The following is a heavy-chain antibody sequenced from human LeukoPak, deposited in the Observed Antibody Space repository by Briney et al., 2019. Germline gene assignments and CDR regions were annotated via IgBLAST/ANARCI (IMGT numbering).Heavy chain of an antibody. V-gene: IGHV1-2*02. CDR1: GYTFTGYY. D-gene: IGHD6-19*01. CDR3: AREYSSGNYDCIL. CDR2: INPHSGVT. J-gene: IGHJ4*02. Sequence: ASVKVSCKASGYTFTGYYMHWVRQAPGQGLEWMGWINPHSGVTNYAQKFQGRVTMTRDTSISTVYMELSRLRSDDTAVYYCAREYSSGNYDCILWGQGTLVTVSS.